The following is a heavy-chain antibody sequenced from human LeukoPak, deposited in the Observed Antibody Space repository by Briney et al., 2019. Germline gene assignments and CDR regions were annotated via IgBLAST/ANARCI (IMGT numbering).Heavy chain of an antibody. CDR2: ITTSGST. J-gene: IGHJ6*02. V-gene: IGHV3-23*01. D-gene: IGHD2-21*01. CDR1: GLTASHNVNNA. Sequence: GGSLRLSCAASGLTASHNVNNAMSWVRHAPGKGLERVSGITTSGSTYYADSVKGRFTISRENSNNTLYLHMESLRAEDTAVYYCAKAPVWNYYYGLDVWGQGTTVTVSS. CDR3: AKAPVWNYYYGLDV.